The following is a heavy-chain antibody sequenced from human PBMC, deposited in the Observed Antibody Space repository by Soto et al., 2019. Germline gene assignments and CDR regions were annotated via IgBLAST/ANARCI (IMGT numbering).Heavy chain of an antibody. CDR2: IWYDGSNK. Sequence: GGSLRLSCAASGFTFSSYGMHWVRQAPGKGLEWVAVIWYDGSNKYYADSVKGRFTISRDNSKNTLYLQMNSLRAEDTAVYYCARDGNIRRHDAFDIWGQGTMVTVSS. CDR3: ARDGNIRRHDAFDI. J-gene: IGHJ3*02. CDR1: GFTFSSYG. D-gene: IGHD1-26*01. V-gene: IGHV3-33*01.